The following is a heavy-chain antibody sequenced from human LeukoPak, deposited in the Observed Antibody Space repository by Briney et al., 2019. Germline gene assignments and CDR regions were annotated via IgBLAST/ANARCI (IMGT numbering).Heavy chain of an antibody. D-gene: IGHD4/OR15-4a*01. CDR1: GFTVSSNS. V-gene: IGHV3-53*01. CDR2: IYSDNT. J-gene: IGHJ4*02. Sequence: GGSLRLSCTVSGFTVSSNSMSWVRQAPGKGLEWVSFIYSDNTHYSYTVKGRCSISIDNAKNTLYLQMNSLRAEDTPVYYCARRAGAYSHPYDYWGQGTLVTVSS. CDR3: ARRAGAYSHPYDY.